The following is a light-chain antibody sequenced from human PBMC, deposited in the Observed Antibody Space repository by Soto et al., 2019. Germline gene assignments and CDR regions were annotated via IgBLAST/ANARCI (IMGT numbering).Light chain of an antibody. J-gene: IGKJ3*01. CDR3: QQYRSPPVT. CDR2: AAS. Sequence: DIQMTQSPSSLSASVGDTVTITCRASQDISCWLAWYQQQPDKAPKSLIYAASTLQSGVPSRFSGRRSGTDFTLTISSLQPEDFASYFCQQYRSPPVTFGPGTKV. V-gene: IGKV1D-16*01. CDR1: QDISCW.